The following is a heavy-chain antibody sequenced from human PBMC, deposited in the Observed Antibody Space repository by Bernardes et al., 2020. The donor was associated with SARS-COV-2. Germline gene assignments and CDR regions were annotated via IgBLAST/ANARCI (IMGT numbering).Heavy chain of an antibody. J-gene: IGHJ4*02. Sequence: ASVKVSCKASGYTYTNYGIAWVRQAPGHGLEWLGWISGYNGNTNYARHLQDRISMTTDLSTNTAFMELRRLRSDDTAVYYCARVEGFCSGGTCFSLFYFDHLGQGTLVSVSS. CDR3: ARVEGFCSGGTCFSLFYFDH. D-gene: IGHD2-15*01. CDR2: ISGYNGNT. CDR1: GYTYTNYG. V-gene: IGHV1-18*04.